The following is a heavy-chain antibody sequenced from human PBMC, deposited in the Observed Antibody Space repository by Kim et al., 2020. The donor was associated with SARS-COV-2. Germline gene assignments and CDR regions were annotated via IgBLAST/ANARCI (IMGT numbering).Heavy chain of an antibody. CDR3: AQAYCGGDCYWAEYFQH. Sequence: ASVKVSCKASGYTFTSYAMHWVRQAPGQRLEWMGWINAGNGNTKYSQKFQGRVTITRDTSASTAYMELSSLRSEDTAVYYCAQAYCGGDCYWAEYFQHWGQGTLVTVSS. D-gene: IGHD2-21*02. CDR1: GYTFTSYA. CDR2: INAGNGNT. V-gene: IGHV1-3*01. J-gene: IGHJ1*01.